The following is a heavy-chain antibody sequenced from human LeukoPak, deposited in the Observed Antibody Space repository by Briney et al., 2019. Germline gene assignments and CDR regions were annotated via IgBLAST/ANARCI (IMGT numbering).Heavy chain of an antibody. CDR1: GGSFSGYY. CDR3: ARERGSGYYGSGSYFTYYYYGMDV. D-gene: IGHD3-10*01. J-gene: IGHJ6*02. CDR2: INHSGST. V-gene: IGHV4-34*01. Sequence: PSETLSLTCAVYGGSFSGYYWSWIRQPPGKGLEWIGEINHSGSTNYNPSLKSRVTISVDTSKNQFSLKLSSVTAADTAVYYCARERGSGYYGSGSYFTYYYYGMDVWGQGTTVTVSS.